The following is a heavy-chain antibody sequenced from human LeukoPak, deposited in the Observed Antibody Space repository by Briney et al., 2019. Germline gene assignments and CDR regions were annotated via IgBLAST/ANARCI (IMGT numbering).Heavy chain of an antibody. Sequence: PSETLSLTCTVSGGSISSSSYYWGWIRQPPGKGLEWIGSIYYSGSTYYNPSLKSRVTTSVDTSKNQFSLKLSSVTAADTAVYYCARQQLNRQRITIFGVAETGWFDPWGQGTLVTVSS. CDR1: GGSISSSSYY. CDR3: ARQQLNRQRITIFGVAETGWFDP. J-gene: IGHJ5*02. CDR2: IYYSGST. V-gene: IGHV4-39*01. D-gene: IGHD3-3*01.